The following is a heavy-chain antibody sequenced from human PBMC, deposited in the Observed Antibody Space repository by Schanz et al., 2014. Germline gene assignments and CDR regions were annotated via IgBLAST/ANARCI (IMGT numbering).Heavy chain of an antibody. CDR1: TSIFNHAW. D-gene: IGHD1-1*01. J-gene: IGHJ4*02. CDR2: IKSKTDGETT. CDR3: AKIERNED. Sequence: EVQLVESGGGLVKPGGSLRLSCAASTSIFNHAWMSWVRQAPGKGLEWLGRIKSKTDGETTDYAAPVKGRFSISRDDSKNTLFLQMNSLRAEDTAVYFCAKIERNEDWGQGTLVTVSS. V-gene: IGHV3-15*01.